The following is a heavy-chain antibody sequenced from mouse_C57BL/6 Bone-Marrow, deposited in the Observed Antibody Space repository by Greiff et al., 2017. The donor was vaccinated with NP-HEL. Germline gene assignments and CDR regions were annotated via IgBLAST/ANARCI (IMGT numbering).Heavy chain of an antibody. J-gene: IGHJ3*01. V-gene: IGHV1-55*01. D-gene: IGHD2-5*01. CDR3: ARYYSNFTAY. CDR1: GYTFTSYW. CDR2: IYPGSGSP. Sequence: VQLQQPGAELVKPGASVKMSCKASGYTFTSYWITWVKQRPGQGLEWIGDIYPGSGSPNYNEKFKSKATLTVDTSSSTAYMQLSSLTSDDSAVYYCARYYSNFTAYWGQGTLVTVSA.